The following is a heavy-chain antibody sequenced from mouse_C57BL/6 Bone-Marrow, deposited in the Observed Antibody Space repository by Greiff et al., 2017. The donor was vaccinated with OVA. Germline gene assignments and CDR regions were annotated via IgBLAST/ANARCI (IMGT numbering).Heavy chain of an antibody. CDR1: GFTFSSYA. CDR3: ARERIYYYGSSPYYFDY. J-gene: IGHJ2*01. Sequence: EVQVVESGGGLVKPGGSLKLSCAASGFTFSSYAMSWVRQTPEKRLEWVATISDGGSYTYYPDNVKGRFTISRDNAKNNLYLQMSHLKSEDTAMYYCARERIYYYGSSPYYFDYWGQGTTLTVSS. D-gene: IGHD1-1*01. V-gene: IGHV5-4*01. CDR2: ISDGGSYT.